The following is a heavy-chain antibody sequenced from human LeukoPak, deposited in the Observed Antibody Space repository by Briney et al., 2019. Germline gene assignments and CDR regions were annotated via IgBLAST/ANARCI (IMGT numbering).Heavy chain of an antibody. CDR1: AFTLDDYG. Sequence: PGGSLRLSCAPSAFTLDDYGVSWVRHVPGKGLEWVSSTNWIVGSRGHADSVKGPLTISRDNTKNSLYLQMNSLRAEDTALYYCARDFVVAARGWDYYYMDVWGKGTTVTVSS. V-gene: IGHV3-20*04. CDR3: ARDFVVAARGWDYYYMDV. D-gene: IGHD2-15*01. J-gene: IGHJ6*03. CDR2: TNWIVGSR.